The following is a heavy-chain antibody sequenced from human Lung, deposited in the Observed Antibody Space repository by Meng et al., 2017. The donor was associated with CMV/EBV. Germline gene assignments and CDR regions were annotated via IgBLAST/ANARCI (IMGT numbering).Heavy chain of an antibody. J-gene: IGHJ6*02. CDR3: ERDRSHSYYYYGMDV. Sequence: LXCTVSGGSISSSSYYWGWIRQPPGKGLEWIGSIYYSVSTYYNPSLKSRVTISVDTSKNQFSLKLSSVTAADTAVYYCERDRSHSYYYYGMDVLGQGXTVTVSS. CDR1: GGSISSSSYY. V-gene: IGHV4-39*02. CDR2: IYYSVST.